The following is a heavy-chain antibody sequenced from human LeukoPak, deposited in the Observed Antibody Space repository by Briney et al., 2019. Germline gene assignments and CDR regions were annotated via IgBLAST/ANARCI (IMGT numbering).Heavy chain of an antibody. D-gene: IGHD3-10*01. J-gene: IGHJ6*02. CDR2: INHRGST. CDR3: ARDRTMVRGVVHYYYYGMDV. V-gene: IGHV4-34*01. CDR1: GGSFSGYY. Sequence: PSETLSLTCAVYGGSFSGYYWSWIRQPPGKGLEWIGEINHRGSTNYNPSLKSRVTISVDTSKNQFSLKLSSVTAADTAVYYCARDRTMVRGVVHYYYYGMDVWGQGTTVTVSS.